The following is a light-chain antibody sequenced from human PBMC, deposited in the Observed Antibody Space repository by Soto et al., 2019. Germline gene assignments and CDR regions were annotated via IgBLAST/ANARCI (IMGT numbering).Light chain of an antibody. CDR1: QSVSSS. Sequence: ELVLTQSPGTLSLSPGERATLSCRARQSVSSSLAWYQPKPGQAHRLLVYGASSRATGIPDPFIGSGSGTDFTLTISRVEPEAFAVYCCQQYDTSPPRTFGQGTKVEI. J-gene: IGKJ1*01. CDR3: QQYDTSPPRT. V-gene: IGKV3-20*01. CDR2: GAS.